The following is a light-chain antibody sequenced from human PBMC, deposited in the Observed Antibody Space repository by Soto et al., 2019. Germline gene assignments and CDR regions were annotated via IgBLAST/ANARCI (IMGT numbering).Light chain of an antibody. Sequence: EIVLTQSPGTLSLSPGERATLSCRASQSVSSSYLAWYQQKPGQAPRLLIYGASSRATGIPDRFSGSGSGTDFTLTISRLEPEDFAVYSCQQHASSPTYTFGQGTKLQIK. CDR1: QSVSSSY. CDR2: GAS. CDR3: QQHASSPTYT. V-gene: IGKV3-20*01. J-gene: IGKJ2*01.